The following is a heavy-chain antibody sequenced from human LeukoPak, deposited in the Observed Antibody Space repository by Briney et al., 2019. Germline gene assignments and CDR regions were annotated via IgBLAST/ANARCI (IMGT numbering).Heavy chain of an antibody. D-gene: IGHD3-3*01. V-gene: IGHV3-23*01. CDR3: ARKGGTRFDFWRGYGY. CDR2: ISGSGDSR. Sequence: GGSLRLSCAASGFTFSSYGMSWVRQAPGKGLEWVSVISGSGDSRDYADSVKGRFTISRDNSKNTLYLQMNSLRAEDTAVCYCARKGGTRFDFWRGYGYWGQGTLVTVSS. CDR1: GFTFSSYG. J-gene: IGHJ4*02.